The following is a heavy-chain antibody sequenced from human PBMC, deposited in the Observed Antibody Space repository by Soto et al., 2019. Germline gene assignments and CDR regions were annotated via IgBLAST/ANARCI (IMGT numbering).Heavy chain of an antibody. CDR1: GFTFSNYG. V-gene: IGHV3-33*01. Sequence: QVQLVESGGGVVQPERSLRLSCAASGFTFSNYGMHWVRQAPGKGLEWVAVVWHDGKTKYYADSVEGRFTITRDNSRNTLFLQKNSLRAEDTAVYHCARDRGSDDPIDYWGQGTLVTVSS. D-gene: IGHD3-10*01. J-gene: IGHJ4*02. CDR3: ARDRGSDDPIDY. CDR2: VWHDGKTK.